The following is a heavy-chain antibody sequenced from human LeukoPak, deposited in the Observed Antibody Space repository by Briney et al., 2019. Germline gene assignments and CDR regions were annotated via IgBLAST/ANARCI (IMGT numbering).Heavy chain of an antibody. V-gene: IGHV3-15*01. Sequence: GGSLRLSCAASGFTVTNAWMSWVRQAPGKGLEWVGRIKSKTDGGTTDYAAPVKGRFTISRDDSKNTLYLQMNSLKTEDTAVYYCTTSVPPAYCGGDCPPGAFDIWGQGTMVTVSS. D-gene: IGHD2-21*02. CDR2: IKSKTDGGTT. CDR3: TTSVPPAYCGGDCPPGAFDI. J-gene: IGHJ3*02. CDR1: GFTVTNAW.